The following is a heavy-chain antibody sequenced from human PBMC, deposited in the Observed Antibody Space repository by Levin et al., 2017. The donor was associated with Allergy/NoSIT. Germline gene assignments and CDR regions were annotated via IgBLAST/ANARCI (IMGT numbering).Heavy chain of an antibody. CDR2: ISYDGSIK. Sequence: GGSLRLSCAASGFTFSSYAMHWVRQAPGKGLEWVAVISYDGSIKYYADSVKGRFTISRDNSKNTLYLQMNSLRAEDTAVYYCAREGPPGLQGDYEQNNWFDPWGQGTLVTVSS. J-gene: IGHJ5*02. V-gene: IGHV3-30-3*01. D-gene: IGHD4-17*01. CDR1: GFTFSSYA. CDR3: AREGPPGLQGDYEQNNWFDP.